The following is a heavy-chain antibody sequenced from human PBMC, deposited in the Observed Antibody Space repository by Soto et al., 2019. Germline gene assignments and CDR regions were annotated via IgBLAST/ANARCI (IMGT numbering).Heavy chain of an antibody. V-gene: IGHV3-53*01. CDR1: GFTVSGKKY. J-gene: IGHJ3*02. Sequence: DVQLVASGGGLMQPGESLRLSCAASGFTVSGKKYVAWVRQAPGKGLEWVSALYDLDGTYYADSVKGRFTTSSDSSRTTVYLQMNDLRPDDTAVYSCATWHLREHAYDIWGQGTTVTVSS. CDR2: LYDLDGT. CDR3: ATWHLREHAYDI. D-gene: IGHD3-10*01.